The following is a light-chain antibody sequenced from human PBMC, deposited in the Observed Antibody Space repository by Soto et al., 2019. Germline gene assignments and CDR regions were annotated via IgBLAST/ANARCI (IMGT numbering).Light chain of an antibody. J-gene: IGKJ1*01. CDR1: QGISTY. Sequence: DIQMTQSPSSLSASVGDRVTITGRASQGISTYFAWYQQKPGKVPKLLIYAASTLHLWVPSRFSGSGSGTDFTLTISSLQHEDVATYYCQKYNSAPPETCGQGTKVDIK. V-gene: IGKV1-27*01. CDR2: AAS. CDR3: QKYNSAPPET.